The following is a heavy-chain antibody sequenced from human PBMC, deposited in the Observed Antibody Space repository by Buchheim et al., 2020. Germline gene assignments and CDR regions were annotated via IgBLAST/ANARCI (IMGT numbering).Heavy chain of an antibody. CDR3: ARGEVEETRFLDS. CDR1: GFSFSGYS. CDR2: ISRGSDHI. D-gene: IGHD1-1*01. J-gene: IGHJ4*02. V-gene: IGHV3-21*01. Sequence: EVQLVESGGGLVEPGGSLRLSCAASGFSFSGYSMNWVRQAPGEGLEWVSIISRGSDHIHYADSVKGRFTISSDNAKNSLYLQMNSLRLEDTAVYYCARGEVEETRFLDSWGQGTL.